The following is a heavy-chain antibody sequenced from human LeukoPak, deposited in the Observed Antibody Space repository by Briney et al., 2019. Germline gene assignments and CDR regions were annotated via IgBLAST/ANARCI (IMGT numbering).Heavy chain of an antibody. CDR3: ARDGVDTAIDY. Sequence: GGSLRLSCADSGFTFSSYSMKWVRQAPGKGLEWVSYISSSSSTIYYADSVKGRFTISRDNAKNSLYLQMNSLRAEDTAVYYCARDGVDTAIDYWGQGTLVTVSS. D-gene: IGHD5-18*01. CDR1: GFTFSSYS. CDR2: ISSSSSTI. V-gene: IGHV3-48*01. J-gene: IGHJ4*02.